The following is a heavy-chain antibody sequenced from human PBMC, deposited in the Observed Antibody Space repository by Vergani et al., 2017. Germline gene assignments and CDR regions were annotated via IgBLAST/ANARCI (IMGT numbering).Heavy chain of an antibody. V-gene: IGHV3-30*18. J-gene: IGHJ4*02. CDR1: GFTFSSYG. Sequence: QVQLVESGGGVVQPGRSLRLSCAAFGFTFSSYGMHWVRQAPGKGLEWVAVISYDGSNKYYADSVKGRFTISRDNSKNTLYLQMNSLRAEDTAVYYCAKDRIGWRPYYYDSSGYLAPPYFDYWGQGTLVTVSS. CDR3: AKDRIGWRPYYYDSSGYLAPPYFDY. D-gene: IGHD3-22*01. CDR2: ISYDGSNK.